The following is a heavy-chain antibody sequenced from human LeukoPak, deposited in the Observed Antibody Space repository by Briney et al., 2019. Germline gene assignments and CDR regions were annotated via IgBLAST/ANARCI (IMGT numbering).Heavy chain of an antibody. Sequence: ASVKVSCKASGYTFTGYYMHWVRQAPGQGLEWMGWINPNSGGTKYAQKFQGRVTMTRDTSLNTAYMDLSRLRSDDTAVYYCARDQGAVVVVTARFDSWGQGTLVTVSP. J-gene: IGHJ4*02. CDR2: INPNSGGT. CDR3: ARDQGAVVVVTARFDS. D-gene: IGHD2-21*02. CDR1: GYTFTGYY. V-gene: IGHV1-2*02.